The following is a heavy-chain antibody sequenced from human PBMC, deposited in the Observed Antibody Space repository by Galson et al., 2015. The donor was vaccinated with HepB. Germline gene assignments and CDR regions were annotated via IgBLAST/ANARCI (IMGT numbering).Heavy chain of an antibody. Sequence: SVKVSCKASGYTFTSYGISWVRQAPGQGLEWMGWISAYNGNTNYAQKLQGRVTMTTDTSTSTAYMELRSLRSDDTAVYYCARREMATYYYYYGMDVWGQGTTVTVSS. V-gene: IGHV1-18*01. CDR3: ARREMATYYYYYGMDV. J-gene: IGHJ6*02. D-gene: IGHD5-24*01. CDR1: GYTFTSYG. CDR2: ISAYNGNT.